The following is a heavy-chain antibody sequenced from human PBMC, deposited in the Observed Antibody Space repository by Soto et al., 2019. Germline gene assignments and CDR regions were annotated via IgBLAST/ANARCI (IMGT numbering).Heavy chain of an antibody. CDR3: AREGRGTSDGSGRVTRYFDL. J-gene: IGHJ2*01. V-gene: IGHV1-3*01. D-gene: IGHD2-8*01. CDR1: GYTFTSYA. Sequence: QVQLVQSGAEVKKPGASVKVSCKASGYTFTSYAMHWVRQAPGQRLEWMGWINAGNGNTKYSQKFQGRVTITRDTSASTAYMELSSLRSEDTAVYYCAREGRGTSDGSGRVTRYFDLWGRGTLVTVSS. CDR2: INAGNGNT.